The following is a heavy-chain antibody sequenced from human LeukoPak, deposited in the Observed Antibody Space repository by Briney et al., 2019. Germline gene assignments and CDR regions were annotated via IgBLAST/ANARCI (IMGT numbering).Heavy chain of an antibody. V-gene: IGHV3-15*07. CDR2: IRSNSDGGTI. Sequence: GGFLRLSCATSGFTFSNAWMNWVRQAPGKGLEWVGRIRSNSDGGTIDYAAPVKGRFTLSRDDSKTTLYLQMNSLQTEDTAVYYRATDFYDSTWGQGTLVTVSS. CDR3: ATDFYDST. J-gene: IGHJ5*02. D-gene: IGHD3-22*01. CDR1: GFTFSNAW.